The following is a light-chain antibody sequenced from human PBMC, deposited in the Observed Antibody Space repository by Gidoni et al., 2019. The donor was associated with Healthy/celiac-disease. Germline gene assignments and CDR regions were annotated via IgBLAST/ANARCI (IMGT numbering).Light chain of an antibody. CDR2: SDS. CDR3: QVWDSSSDHPYV. J-gene: IGLJ1*01. Sequence: SYVLTQPPSASVAPGKTARITCGGNNIGSKRVHWYQQKPGQAPVLVIYSDSDQPSGIPERFSGSNSGNTATLTISRVEAGDEADYYCQVWDSSSDHPYVFGTGTNVTVL. V-gene: IGLV3-21*04. CDR1: NIGSKR.